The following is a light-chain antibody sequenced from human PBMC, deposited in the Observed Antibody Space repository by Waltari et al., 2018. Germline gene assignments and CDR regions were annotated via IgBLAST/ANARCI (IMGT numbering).Light chain of an antibody. CDR1: QSVLYSPTDKNY. CDR2: GAS. CDR3: QQYYSTPPIT. V-gene: IGKV4-1*01. J-gene: IGKJ5*01. Sequence: DIVMTQSPDSLAVFLGERATINCKSSQSVLYSPTDKNYLAWYQQKPGQPPKRLIYGASTRESGFPDRFSGSGSGTDFTLTISSLQAEDVAVYYCQQYYSTPPITFGQGTRLEIK.